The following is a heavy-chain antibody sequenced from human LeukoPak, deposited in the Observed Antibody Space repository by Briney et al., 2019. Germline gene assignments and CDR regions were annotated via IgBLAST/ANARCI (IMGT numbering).Heavy chain of an antibody. J-gene: IGHJ5*02. D-gene: IGHD3-22*01. V-gene: IGHV6-1*01. CDR2: TYYRSKWYN. Sequence: SQTLSLTCAISGDSVSSNSAAWNWIRQSPSRGLEWLGRTYYRSKWYNDYAVSVKSRVTINPDTSKNQFSLQLNSVTPEDTAVYYCARDYYDSNGHWFDPWGQGTLVTVSS. CDR3: ARDYYDSNGHWFDP. CDR1: GDSVSSNSAA.